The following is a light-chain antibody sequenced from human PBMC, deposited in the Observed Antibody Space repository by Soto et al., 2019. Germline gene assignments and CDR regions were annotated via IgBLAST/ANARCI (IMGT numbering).Light chain of an antibody. CDR1: QNINRY. V-gene: IGKV1-5*01. CDR2: DSS. Sequence: DIQMTQSPSTLSEFVGDTVTITCRASQNINRYLAWYQQKPGKAPKLLIYDSSTLERGVPSRFNGSGSATAFTLTISSLXPEDFATYYCQQYYTSSPLTFGGGTKVDIK. CDR3: QQYYTSSPLT. J-gene: IGKJ4*01.